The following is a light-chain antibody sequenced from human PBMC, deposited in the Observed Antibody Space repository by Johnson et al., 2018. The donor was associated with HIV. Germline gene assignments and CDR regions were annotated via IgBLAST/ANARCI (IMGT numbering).Light chain of an antibody. CDR1: SSNIGNNY. Sequence: HSVLTQPPSVSAATGQKVTISCSGSSSNIGNNYVSWYQQLPGTAPKLLIYDNNKRPSGIPDRFSGSKSGTSATLGITGLQTGDEADYYCGTWDSSLSAYVFGTGTKFTVL. CDR3: GTWDSSLSAYV. CDR2: DNN. J-gene: IGLJ1*01. V-gene: IGLV1-51*01.